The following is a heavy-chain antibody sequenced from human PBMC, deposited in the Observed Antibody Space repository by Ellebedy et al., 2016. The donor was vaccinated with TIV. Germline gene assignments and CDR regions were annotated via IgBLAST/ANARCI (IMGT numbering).Heavy chain of an antibody. CDR3: ARGYDVLTAYYSFEY. CDR2: IIPIFGTA. CDR1: GGTLSTFG. Sequence: AASVKVSCKASGGTLSTFGITWVRQAPGQGLEWMGGIIPIFGTANYAQKFQGRVPITADESTSTAYMELSSLRSEDTAVYYCARGYDVLTAYYSFEYWGQGTLVTVSS. J-gene: IGHJ4*02. D-gene: IGHD3-9*01. V-gene: IGHV1-69*13.